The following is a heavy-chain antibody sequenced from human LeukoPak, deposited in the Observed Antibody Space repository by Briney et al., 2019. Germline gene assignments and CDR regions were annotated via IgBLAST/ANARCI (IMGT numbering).Heavy chain of an antibody. CDR1: GFTFSSSW. D-gene: IGHD7-27*01. J-gene: IGHJ4*02. CDR3: ARDPAWGALDY. CDR2: IMVDGSAE. Sequence: PGGSLRLSCVASGFTFSSSWMSWVRQAPGKELEWVANIMVDGSAEYYVDSVKGRFTISRDNAKNSVFLQMNSLRVEDTALYYCARDPAWGALDYWGQGTLVTVTP. V-gene: IGHV3-7*05.